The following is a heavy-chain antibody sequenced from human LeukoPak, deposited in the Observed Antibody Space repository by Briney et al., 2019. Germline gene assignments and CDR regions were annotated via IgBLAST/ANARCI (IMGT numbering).Heavy chain of an antibody. CDR2: IYYRGST. Sequence: GSLRLSCAASGFTFSSYSMNWVRQAPEKGLEWIGSIYYRGSTYYNPSLKSRVTISVDTSKNQFSLKLSSVTAADTAVYYCARQYSDILTGYHRGELYWYFDLWGRGTLVTVSS. D-gene: IGHD3-9*01. V-gene: IGHV4-39*07. CDR3: ARQYSDILTGYHRGELYWYFDL. CDR1: GFTFSSYS. J-gene: IGHJ2*01.